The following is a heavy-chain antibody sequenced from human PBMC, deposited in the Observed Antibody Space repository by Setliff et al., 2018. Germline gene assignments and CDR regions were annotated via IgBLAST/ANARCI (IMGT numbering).Heavy chain of an antibody. CDR3: VTDQKWLVLSSGHDAFDI. J-gene: IGHJ3*02. Sequence: ASVKVSCKVSGPTLTELSMHWVRQAPGKGLEWMGGFDLEDGETIYAQKFQGRVTMTEDTSTDTAYMELSSLRSEDTAVYYCVTDQKWLVLSSGHDAFDIWGQGTMVTVS. CDR1: GPTLTELS. V-gene: IGHV1-24*01. CDR2: FDLEDGET. D-gene: IGHD6-19*01.